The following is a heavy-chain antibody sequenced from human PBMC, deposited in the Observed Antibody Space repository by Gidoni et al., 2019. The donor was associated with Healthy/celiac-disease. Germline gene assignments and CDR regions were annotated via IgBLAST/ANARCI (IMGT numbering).Heavy chain of an antibody. D-gene: IGHD3-10*01. CDR2: IWDDGSNK. V-gene: IGHV3-33*01. Sequence: QVQLVESGGGVVQPGRSLRLSCAASGFTFSRYGMHWVRQAPGKGLDWVAVIWDDGSNKYYADSVKGRFTISRDNSKNTLYLQMNSLRAEDTAVYYCARESGSYWFDPWGQGTLVTVSS. CDR3: ARESGSYWFDP. J-gene: IGHJ5*02. CDR1: GFTFSRYG.